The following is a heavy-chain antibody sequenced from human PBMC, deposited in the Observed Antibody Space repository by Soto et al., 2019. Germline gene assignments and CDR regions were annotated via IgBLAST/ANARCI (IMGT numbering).Heavy chain of an antibody. CDR2: IWYDGNNK. J-gene: IGHJ4*02. Sequence: GEYLILSCAASGFTFINYGMHWVRQSPGKGLEWVAVIWYDGNNKYYADSVNGRFTISRDNSNNTLYVQMTSLRAEDTAVYYCARGLHSLFDYWGQGTLVTVSS. CDR1: GFTFINYG. CDR3: ARGLHSLFDY. D-gene: IGHD2-21*01. V-gene: IGHV3-33*01.